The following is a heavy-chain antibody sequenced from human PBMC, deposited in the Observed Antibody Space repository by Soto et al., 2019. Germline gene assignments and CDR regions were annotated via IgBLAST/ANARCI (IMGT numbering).Heavy chain of an antibody. Sequence: EVQLVESGGGLIQPGGSLRLSCAASGFTFSNAWMNWVRQAPGKGLEWVGRVKSKTDGGTIDYAAPVKGRFTISRDDSENTLFLLMESLKTEDTAVYYCTTAVSTPDYYYYYGMDVWGQGTTVTVSS. V-gene: IGHV3-15*07. CDR2: VKSKTDGGTI. CDR3: TTAVSTPDYYYYYGMDV. CDR1: GFTFSNAW. J-gene: IGHJ6*02. D-gene: IGHD6-13*01.